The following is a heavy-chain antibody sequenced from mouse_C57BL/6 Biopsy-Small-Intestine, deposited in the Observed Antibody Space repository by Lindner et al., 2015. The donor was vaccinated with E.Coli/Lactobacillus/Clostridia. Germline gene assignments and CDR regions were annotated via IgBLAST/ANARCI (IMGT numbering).Heavy chain of an antibody. V-gene: IGHV1-18*01. CDR1: GYTLTELS. Sequence: SVKVSCKVSGYTLTELSMHWVRQGPGKGLEWIGGFDPEDGETIYAQKFQGRVTLTEDTSTDTAYMELSSLRSEDTAVYYCATPNTGYCSGGSCYFFDYWGQGTLVTVSS. CDR3: ATPNTGYCSGGSCYFFDY. J-gene: IGHJ4*01. D-gene: IGHD1-1*02. CDR2: FDPEDGET.